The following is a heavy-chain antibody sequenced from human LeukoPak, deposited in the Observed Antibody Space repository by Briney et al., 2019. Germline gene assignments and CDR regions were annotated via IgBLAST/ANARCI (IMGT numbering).Heavy chain of an antibody. CDR3: ARDDYRGVTNFDP. V-gene: IGHV4-59*01. CDR1: GGSISPYF. J-gene: IGHJ5*02. Sequence: SETLSLTCTVSGGSISPYFWSWIRQPPGKGLEWIGYISYSGNTNYNPSLKSRVTISVDTAKNQVSLQLTSVTAVDTAVYYCARDDYRGVTNFDPWGQGALVTVSS. D-gene: IGHD3-10*01. CDR2: ISYSGNT.